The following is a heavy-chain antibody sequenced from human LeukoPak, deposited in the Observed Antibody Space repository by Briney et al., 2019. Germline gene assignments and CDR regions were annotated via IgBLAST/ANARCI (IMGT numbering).Heavy chain of an antibody. J-gene: IGHJ4*02. CDR2: ISGSGGST. V-gene: IGHV3-23*01. Sequence: SGGSLRLSCAASGFTFSSYAMSWVRQAPGKGLEWVSAISGSGGSTYYADSVKGRFTISRGNSKNTLYLQMNSLRAEDTAVYYCAKAHERYSSSWYVETFDYWGQGTLATVSS. D-gene: IGHD6-13*01. CDR3: AKAHERYSSSWYVETFDY. CDR1: GFTFSSYA.